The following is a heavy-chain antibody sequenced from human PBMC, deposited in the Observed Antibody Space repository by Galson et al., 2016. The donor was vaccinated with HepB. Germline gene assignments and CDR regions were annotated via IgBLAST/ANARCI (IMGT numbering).Heavy chain of an antibody. CDR2: IYYSGST. D-gene: IGHD6-13*01. J-gene: IGHJ4*02. CDR3: ASWGYSSSRYSDY. Sequence: TLSLTCTVSGGSISSGGYYWSWIRQHPGKGLEWIGSIYYSGSTYYNPSLRSRVTISADTSKNQFSLKLSSVTAADTAVYYCASWGYSSSRYSDYWGQGTLVTVSS. V-gene: IGHV4-31*03. CDR1: GGSISSGGYY.